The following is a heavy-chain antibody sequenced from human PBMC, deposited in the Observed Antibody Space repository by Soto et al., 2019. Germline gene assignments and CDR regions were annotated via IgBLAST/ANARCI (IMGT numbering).Heavy chain of an antibody. CDR1: GGSISSSSYY. Sequence: SETLSLTCTVSGGSISSSSYYWGWIRQPPGKGLEWIGSIYYSGSTNYNPSLKSRVTISVDTSKNQFSLKLSSVTAADTAVYYCASIGYCSGGSCYRSAFDIWGQGTMVTVSS. CDR3: ASIGYCSGGSCYRSAFDI. CDR2: IYYSGST. V-gene: IGHV4-39*07. D-gene: IGHD2-15*01. J-gene: IGHJ3*02.